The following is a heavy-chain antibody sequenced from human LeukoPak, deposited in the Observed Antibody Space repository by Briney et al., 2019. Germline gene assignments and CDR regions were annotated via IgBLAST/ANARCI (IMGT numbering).Heavy chain of an antibody. J-gene: IGHJ4*02. CDR2: ISSSSSYI. CDR1: GFTFSSYS. Sequence: GGSLRLSCAASGFTFSSYSMNWVRQAPGKGLAWVSSISSSSSYIYYADSVKGRFTISRDNAKNSLYLQMNSLRAEDTAVYYCARDLVDHFDYWGQGTLVTVSS. D-gene: IGHD5-24*01. V-gene: IGHV3-21*01. CDR3: ARDLVDHFDY.